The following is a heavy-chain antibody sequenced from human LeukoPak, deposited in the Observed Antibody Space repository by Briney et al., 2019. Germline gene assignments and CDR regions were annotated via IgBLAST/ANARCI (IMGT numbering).Heavy chain of an antibody. CDR1: GFTFSDHY. CDR3: ARSNSGETPTDY. Sequence: GGSLRLSCAASGFTFSDHYMDWVRQAPGKGLEWVSTITGSGGSTYYADSVKGRFTISRDNSKNTLYLQMNSLRAEDTAVYYCARSNSGETPTDYWGQGTLVTVSS. D-gene: IGHD4-23*01. V-gene: IGHV3-23*01. CDR2: ITGSGGST. J-gene: IGHJ4*02.